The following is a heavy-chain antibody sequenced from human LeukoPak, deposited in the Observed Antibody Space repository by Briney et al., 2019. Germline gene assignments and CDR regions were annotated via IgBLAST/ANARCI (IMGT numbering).Heavy chain of an antibody. D-gene: IGHD3-10*02. CDR3: ARLFGVANIGSYYYMDV. Sequence: PSETLSLTCTVSGGSISNNAYYWGWIRQSPGKRLEWIGIIYYTGSTSYTPSLQSRVTISVDTSKNQFSLNLNSVTAADTAVYYCARLFGVANIGSYYYMDVWGRGTRVTVSS. V-gene: IGHV4-39*01. CDR2: IYYTGST. CDR1: GGSISNNAYY. J-gene: IGHJ6*03.